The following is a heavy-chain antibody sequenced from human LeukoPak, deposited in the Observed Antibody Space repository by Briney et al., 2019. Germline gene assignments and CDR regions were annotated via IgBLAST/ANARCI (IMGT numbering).Heavy chain of an antibody. CDR3: ARHQGSSWVDY. CDR2: IYPGDSDT. V-gene: IGHV5-51*01. CDR1: GYSFTNYW. J-gene: IGHJ4*02. D-gene: IGHD6-13*01. Sequence: GSLKISCKGSGYSFTNYWIGWVRQMPGKGLEWMGIIYPGDSDTRYSPSFQGRVTISADKSISTAYLQWNSLRASDTAMYYCARHQGSSWVDYWGQGILVTVSS.